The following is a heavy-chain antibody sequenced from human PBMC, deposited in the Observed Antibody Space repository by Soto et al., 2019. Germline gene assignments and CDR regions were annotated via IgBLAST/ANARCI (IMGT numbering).Heavy chain of an antibody. D-gene: IGHD3-22*01. Sequence: EVQLVESGGGLVKPGGSLRLSCAASGFTFSNAWMSWVRQAPGKGLEWVGRIKSKTDGGTTDYAAPVKGRFTISRDDSKNTLYLQMNSLKTEDTAVYYCTTGLDISGYYYSWGIDYWGQGTLVTVSS. CDR3: TTGLDISGYYYSWGIDY. J-gene: IGHJ4*02. CDR2: IKSKTDGGTT. CDR1: GFTFSNAW. V-gene: IGHV3-15*01.